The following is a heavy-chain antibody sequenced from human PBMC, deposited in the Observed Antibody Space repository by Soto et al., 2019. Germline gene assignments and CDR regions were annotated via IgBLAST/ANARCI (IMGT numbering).Heavy chain of an antibody. CDR2: TSSDGSIK. D-gene: IGHD3-10*01. V-gene: IGHV3-30*03. Sequence: QVQLVESGGGVVQPGKSLRLSCAASGFAFNTYGMHWVRQAPGTGLEWVAVTSSDGSIKNYADSVKGRFTVSRDNSEISLFLQMTSLRLEDTAVYYCAPKTPGRLCELPDYWGQGTQVTVSS. J-gene: IGHJ4*02. CDR3: APKTPGRLCELPDY. CDR1: GFAFNTYG.